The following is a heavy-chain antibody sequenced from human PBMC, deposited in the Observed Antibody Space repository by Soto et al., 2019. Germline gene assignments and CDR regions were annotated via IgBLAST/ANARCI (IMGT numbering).Heavy chain of an antibody. V-gene: IGHV1-69*01. Sequence: QVQLVQSGAEVKKPGSSVKVSCKASGGTFSSYAISWVRQAPGQGLEWMGGIIPIFGTANYAQKFQGRVTITANESTSTAYMELSSLRSEDTAVYYCARDGAGDYVWGRYRKGGWFDPWGQGTLVIVSS. J-gene: IGHJ5*02. D-gene: IGHD3-16*02. CDR3: ARDGAGDYVWGRYRKGGWFDP. CDR1: GGTFSSYA. CDR2: IIPIFGTA.